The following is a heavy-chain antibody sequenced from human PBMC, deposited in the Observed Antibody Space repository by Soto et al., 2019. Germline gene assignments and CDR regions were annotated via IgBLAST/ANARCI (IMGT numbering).Heavy chain of an antibody. Sequence: PSPTLSLTCAISGDSVSSNSAALNWIRQSPSRGLEWLGRTYYRSKWYNDYAVSVKSRITINPDTSKNQFSLQLNSVTPEDTAVYYCASVQTHDGPFDYWGQGTLVTVSS. J-gene: IGHJ4*02. CDR2: TYYRSKWYN. CDR1: GDSVSSNSAA. CDR3: ASVQTHDGPFDY. V-gene: IGHV6-1*01. D-gene: IGHD3-10*02.